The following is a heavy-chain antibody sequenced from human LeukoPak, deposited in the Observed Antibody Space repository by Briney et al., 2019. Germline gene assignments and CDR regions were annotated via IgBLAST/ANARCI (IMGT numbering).Heavy chain of an antibody. Sequence: GGSLRLSCAASGFSFNSYSMNWVRQAPGKGLEWVSYISGGSGSSTICYAESVKGRFTISRDNAKNSLYLQMNSLRAEDTAVYYCAKNTPTYSTPDYWGQGTLVTVSS. V-gene: IGHV3-48*01. CDR3: AKNTPTYSTPDY. CDR1: GFSFNSYS. CDR2: ISGGSGSSTI. J-gene: IGHJ4*02. D-gene: IGHD6-13*01.